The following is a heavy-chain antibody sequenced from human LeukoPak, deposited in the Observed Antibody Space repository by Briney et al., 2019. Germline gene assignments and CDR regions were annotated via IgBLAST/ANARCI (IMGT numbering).Heavy chain of an antibody. V-gene: IGHV3-33*01. CDR3: ATRSVYYDSSGYTFDY. CDR1: GFTFSSYG. Sequence: PGGSLRLSCAASGFTFSSYGMHWVRQAPGKGLEWVAVIWYDGSNKYYADSVKGRFTISRDNSKNTLYLQMNSLRAEDTAVHYCATRSVYYDSSGYTFDYWGRGTLVTVSS. J-gene: IGHJ4*02. D-gene: IGHD3-22*01. CDR2: IWYDGSNK.